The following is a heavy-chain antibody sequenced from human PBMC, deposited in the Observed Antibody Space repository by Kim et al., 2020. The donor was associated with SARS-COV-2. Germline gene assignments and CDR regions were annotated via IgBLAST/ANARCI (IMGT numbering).Heavy chain of an antibody. CDR1: GGSISSSSYY. Sequence: SETLSLTCTVSGGSISSSSYYWGWIRQPPGKGLEWIGSIYYSGSTNYNPSLKSRVTISVDTSKNQFSLKLSSVTAADTAVYYCARNEGVPLPPPTAMVTNLTSYGMDVSGQGTPVTVSS. J-gene: IGHJ6*02. CDR3: ARNEGVPLPPPTAMVTNLTSYGMDV. V-gene: IGHV4-39*01. D-gene: IGHD5-18*01. CDR2: IYYSGST.